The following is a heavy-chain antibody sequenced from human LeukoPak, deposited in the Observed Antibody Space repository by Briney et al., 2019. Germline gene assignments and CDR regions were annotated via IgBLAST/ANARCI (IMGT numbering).Heavy chain of an antibody. D-gene: IGHD4-17*01. V-gene: IGHV3-48*01. CDR3: ARDSYGDYVQDV. J-gene: IGHJ6*02. Sequence: PGGSLRLSCAAPGFNFSSYSRNWVRQAPGKGLERVSYISSSSSTIYYAASVKGRFTISRDYAKNSLYLQMNSLGAEDTAVYYCARDSYGDYVQDVWGQGTTVTVSS. CDR1: GFNFSSYS. CDR2: ISSSSSTI.